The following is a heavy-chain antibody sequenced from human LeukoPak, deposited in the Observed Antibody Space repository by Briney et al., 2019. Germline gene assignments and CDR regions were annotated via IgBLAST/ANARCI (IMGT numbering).Heavy chain of an antibody. V-gene: IGHV3-74*01. Sequence: GVSLRLSCATSGFTLSSFWMHWVRQPPGKGLVWVSRINSDGTDTNYADSGKGRFTISRDNYKNTVYLQMDSLTAEDTAVYYCARGAWGTSVHFDKWGQGALVTVSS. D-gene: IGHD3-16*01. J-gene: IGHJ4*02. CDR2: INSDGTDT. CDR3: ARGAWGTSVHFDK. CDR1: GFTLSSFW.